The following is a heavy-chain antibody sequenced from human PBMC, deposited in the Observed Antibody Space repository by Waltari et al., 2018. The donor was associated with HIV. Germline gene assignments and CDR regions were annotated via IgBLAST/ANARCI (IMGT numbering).Heavy chain of an antibody. V-gene: IGHV4-59*01. Sequence: QVQLQESGPGLVKPSDTLSLTCSFSGGSITGSYWIWIRQPPGKGLEWIGYIYHSGNTNYNPSLKSRVTISVDTSKNQFSLNLSSVTAADTAVYFCARCPYQYSPYYFDYWGQGALVTVSS. CDR3: ARCPYQYSPYYFDY. CDR1: GGSITGSY. D-gene: IGHD1-26*01. J-gene: IGHJ4*02. CDR2: IYHSGNT.